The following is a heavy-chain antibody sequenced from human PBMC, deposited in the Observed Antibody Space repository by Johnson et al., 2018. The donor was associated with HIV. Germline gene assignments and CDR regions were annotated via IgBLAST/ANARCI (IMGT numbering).Heavy chain of an antibody. V-gene: IGHV3-33*08. Sequence: QVQLVESGGGVVQPGRSQRLSCAASGFSFSSYGMHWVRQAPGKGLEWVAVISFDGNLKKYADSVKGRFTISRDNAKNSLYLQINSLRAEDTALYYCARGSGSYYSNAFDIWGQGTMVTVSS. CDR1: GFSFSSYG. CDR2: ISFDGNLK. J-gene: IGHJ3*02. CDR3: ARGSGSYYSNAFDI. D-gene: IGHD1-26*01.